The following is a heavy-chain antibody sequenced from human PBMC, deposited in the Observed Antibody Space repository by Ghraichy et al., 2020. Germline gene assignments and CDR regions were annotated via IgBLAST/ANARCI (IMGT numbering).Heavy chain of an antibody. CDR3: ARRRDGYNPLL. D-gene: IGHD5-24*01. Sequence: SETLSLTCTVSGGSISSSSYNWGWIRQPPGKGLEWIGSIYFSGSTSYNPSLKSRVTISVDTSKNQFSLKLSSVTAADTAVYYCARRRDGYNPLLWGQGTLVTVSS. J-gene: IGHJ4*02. CDR1: GGSISSSSYN. V-gene: IGHV4-39*07. CDR2: IYFSGST.